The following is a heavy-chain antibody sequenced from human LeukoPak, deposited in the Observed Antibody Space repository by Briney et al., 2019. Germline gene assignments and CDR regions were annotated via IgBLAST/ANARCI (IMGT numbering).Heavy chain of an antibody. D-gene: IGHD5-24*01. CDR3: AKDDRWLQFCC. CDR1: GFTFSSYA. Sequence: GGSLRLSCAASGFTFSSYAMHWVRQAPGKGLEWVSGIIPSGHTTYYADSVRGRFTISRDNSRNTLYLQMNSLRAEDTAVYYCAKDDRWLQFCCWGQGTLVTVSA. CDR2: IIPSGHTT. J-gene: IGHJ4*02. V-gene: IGHV3-23*01.